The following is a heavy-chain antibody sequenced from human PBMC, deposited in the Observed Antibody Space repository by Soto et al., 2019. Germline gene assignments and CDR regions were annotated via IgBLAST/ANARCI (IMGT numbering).Heavy chain of an antibody. CDR3: ASSSWTLDAFDI. J-gene: IGHJ3*02. CDR2: MNPNSGNT. Sequence: ASVKVSCTASGYTFTSYDINCVRQATGQGLEWMGWMNPNSGNTGYAQKFQGRVTMTRNTSISTAYMELSSLRSEDTAVYYCASSSWTLDAFDIWGQGTMVTVSS. D-gene: IGHD6-13*01. V-gene: IGHV1-8*01. CDR1: GYTFTSYD.